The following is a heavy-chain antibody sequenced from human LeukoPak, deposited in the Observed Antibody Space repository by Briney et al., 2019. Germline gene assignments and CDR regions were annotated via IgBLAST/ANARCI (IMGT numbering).Heavy chain of an antibody. V-gene: IGHV3-30*04. J-gene: IGHJ4*02. CDR3: AKEGGTSRFDY. D-gene: IGHD3/OR15-3a*01. CDR2: ISYDGGNK. CDR1: GFTFSSYA. Sequence: PGGSLRLSCAASGFTFSSYAMHWVRQAPGKGLEWVAVISYDGGNKYYADSVKGRFTISRDNSKNTLYLQMNSLRAEDTAVYYCAKEGGTSRFDYWGQGTLVTVSS.